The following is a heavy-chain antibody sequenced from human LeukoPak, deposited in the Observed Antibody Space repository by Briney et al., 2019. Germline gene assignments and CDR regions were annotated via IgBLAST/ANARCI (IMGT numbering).Heavy chain of an antibody. Sequence: GGSLRLSCAASGFTFSSYAMSWVRQAPGKGLEWVSAISGSGGSTYYADSVKGRFTISRDYSQNTLLLQMNSLRAEDTALYYCARGKTSDDIIEDAFDIWGQGTMVAVSS. J-gene: IGHJ3*02. D-gene: IGHD3-9*01. CDR1: GFTFSSYA. CDR3: ARGKTSDDIIEDAFDI. V-gene: IGHV3-23*01. CDR2: ISGSGGST.